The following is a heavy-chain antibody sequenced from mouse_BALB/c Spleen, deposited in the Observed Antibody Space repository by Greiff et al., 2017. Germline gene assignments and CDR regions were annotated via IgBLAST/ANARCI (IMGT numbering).Heavy chain of an antibody. CDR2: IDTATGNN. D-gene: IGHD2-3*01. CDR3: ARSDGYYDYYSMDY. J-gene: IGHJ4*01. CDR1: GFNIKDTY. V-gene: IGHV14-3*02. Sequence: VQLQQSGAELVKPGASVRLSCTASGFNIKDTYMHWVKQRPEQGLEWIGRIDTATGNNTDDQKFQSKATITADTSSNTAYLQLSSLTSEETAVYYCARSDGYYDYYSMDYWGQGTSVTVSS.